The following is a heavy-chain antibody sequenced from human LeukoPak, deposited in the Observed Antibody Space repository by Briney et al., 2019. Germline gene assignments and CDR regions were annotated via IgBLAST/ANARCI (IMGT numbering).Heavy chain of an antibody. J-gene: IGHJ5*02. D-gene: IGHD4-11*01. CDR3: AREADDYSNPNWFDP. V-gene: IGHV4-59*01. CDR2: INYNGST. Sequence: SETLSLTCNVSGGSISSYYWSWIRQPPGQGLEWIGYINYNGSTNYNPSLKRRVTISVDTSKNQFSLKLSSVTAADTAVYYCAREADDYSNPNWFDPWGQGTLVTVSS. CDR1: GGSISSYY.